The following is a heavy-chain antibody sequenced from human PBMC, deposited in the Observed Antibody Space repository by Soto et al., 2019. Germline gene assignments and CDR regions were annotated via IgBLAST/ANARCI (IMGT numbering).Heavy chain of an antibody. CDR2: ISSSSSYI. CDR1: GFTFSSYN. D-gene: IGHD4-4*01. Sequence: EVQLVESGGGLVKPGGSLRLSCAASGFTFSSYNMNWVRQAPGKGLEWVSSISSSSSYIYYADSVKGRFTISRDNAKNSLDLQRNSLGAGDTAVYYCASTRRDVYSNHCYYYGMAVWGQGTTVTVSS. CDR3: ASTRRDVYSNHCYYYGMAV. V-gene: IGHV3-21*01. J-gene: IGHJ6*02.